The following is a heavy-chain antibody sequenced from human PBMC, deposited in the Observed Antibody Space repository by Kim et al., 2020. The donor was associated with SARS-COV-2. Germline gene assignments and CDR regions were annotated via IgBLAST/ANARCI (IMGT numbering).Heavy chain of an antibody. D-gene: IGHD2-15*01. CDR1: GYTFTSYA. CDR2: INAGNGNT. CDR3: VAQGGRYAFDY. Sequence: ASVKVSCKASGYTFTSYAMHWVRQAPGQRLEWMGWINAGNGNTKYSQKFQGRVTITRDTSASTAYMELSSLRSEDTAVYYCVAQGGRYAFDYWGQGTLVTVSS. V-gene: IGHV1-3*01. J-gene: IGHJ4*02.